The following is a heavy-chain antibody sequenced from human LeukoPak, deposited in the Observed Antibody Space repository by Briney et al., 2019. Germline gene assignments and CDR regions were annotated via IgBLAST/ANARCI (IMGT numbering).Heavy chain of an antibody. D-gene: IGHD3-10*01. Sequence: SETLSLTCTVSGGSISSYYWSWVRQPPGKELEGIGDMYYSGSTNYNPSLTSRVTISVDTSKNQFSLKLSSLTAADTAVYDCARMYYYGSGSYLIYDFDYWGQGTLVTVSS. V-gene: IGHV4-59*01. CDR3: ARMYYYGSGSYLIYDFDY. CDR1: GGSISSYY. J-gene: IGHJ4*02. CDR2: MYYSGST.